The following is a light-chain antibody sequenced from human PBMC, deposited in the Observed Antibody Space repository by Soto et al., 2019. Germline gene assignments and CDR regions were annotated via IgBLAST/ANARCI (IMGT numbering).Light chain of an antibody. V-gene: IGLV2-8*01. Sequence: QSGLTQPPSASGCPGQSVTISCTGTKNDIGVYDFVSWYQHHPGKAPRLIIYEVVQRPSGVPDRFSGYKSGNTASLTVSGLQASDEADYFCKSYAGSNTYVFGSGTKVTVL. CDR3: KSYAGSNTYV. CDR2: EVV. CDR1: KNDIGVYDF. J-gene: IGLJ1*01.